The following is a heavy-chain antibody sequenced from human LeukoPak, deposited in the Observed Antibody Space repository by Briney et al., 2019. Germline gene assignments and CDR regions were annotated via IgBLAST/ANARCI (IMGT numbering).Heavy chain of an antibody. CDR2: IYYSGST. J-gene: IGHJ5*02. CDR3: ARAPSLGAARPFPWFDP. CDR1: GRSLSSSSYY. Sequence: SETLSLTCTVSGRSLSSSSYYWGWIRQPPGKGLEWIGRIYYSGSTYYNPSLKSRVTISVDTSKNQFSLKLSSVTAADTAVYYCARAPSLGAARPFPWFDPWGQGTLVTVSS. V-gene: IGHV4-39*07. D-gene: IGHD6-6*01.